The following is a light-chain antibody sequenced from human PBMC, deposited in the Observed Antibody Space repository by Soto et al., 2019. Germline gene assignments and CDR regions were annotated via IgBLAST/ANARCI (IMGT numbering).Light chain of an antibody. Sequence: QLVLTQSPSASASLGASVKLTCTLSSGHSSYAIALHQQQPEKGPRSLMKLNSDGSHSKGDGIPDRFSGSSSGAERYLTISSLHSEDEADYYCQNWGTGSKVFGGGTKLTVL. CDR1: SGHSSYA. J-gene: IGLJ2*01. CDR2: LNSDGSH. V-gene: IGLV4-69*01. CDR3: QNWGTGSKV.